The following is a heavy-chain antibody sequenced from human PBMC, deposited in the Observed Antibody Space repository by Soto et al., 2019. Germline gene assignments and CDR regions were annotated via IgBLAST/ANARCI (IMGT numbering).Heavy chain of an antibody. Sequence: QVQLVQSGAEVKKPGASVNVSCKASGYTFTGYYIHWVRQAPGQGLEWMGWINPKRGGTRYAPKFQGRVTVTRDTSLSTTLMELSGLRSDDTAVYYCGRVQENCGGGSCCSTFDDWGQGTLVTVSS. CDR3: GRVQENCGGGSCCSTFDD. D-gene: IGHD2-15*01. CDR2: INPKRGGT. V-gene: IGHV1-2*02. J-gene: IGHJ4*02. CDR1: GYTFTGYY.